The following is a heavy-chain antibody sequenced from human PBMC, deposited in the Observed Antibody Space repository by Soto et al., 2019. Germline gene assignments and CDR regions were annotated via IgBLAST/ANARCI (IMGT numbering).Heavy chain of an antibody. CDR2: MSPNSGAT. D-gene: IGHD1-1*01. V-gene: IGHV1-8*01. CDR1: GYTFTTYD. J-gene: IGHJ6*02. Sequence: QVQLVQSGAEVTKPGASVKVSCRASGYTFTTYDINWVRQATGQGLEWRGWMSPNSGATGYAQKFQGRVTMTRDTSISPAYMELSNVRSEDTAIYYCARGVDAGVDVWGQGTTVTVS. CDR3: ARGVDAGVDV.